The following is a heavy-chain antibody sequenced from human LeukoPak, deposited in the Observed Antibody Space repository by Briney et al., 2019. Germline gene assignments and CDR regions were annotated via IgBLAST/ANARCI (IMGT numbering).Heavy chain of an antibody. CDR3: ARPQRWLRVKGYFDY. J-gene: IGHJ4*02. D-gene: IGHD5-24*01. V-gene: IGHV4-34*01. Sequence: SETLSLTCAVYGGSFSGYYWSWIRQPPGKGLEWIGEINHSGSTNYNPSLKSRVTISVDTSKNQFSLKLSSVTAADTAVYYCARPQRWLRVKGYFDYWGQGTLVTVSS. CDR2: INHSGST. CDR1: GGSFSGYY.